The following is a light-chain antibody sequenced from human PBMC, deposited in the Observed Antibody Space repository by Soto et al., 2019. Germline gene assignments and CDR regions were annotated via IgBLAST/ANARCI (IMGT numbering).Light chain of an antibody. CDR1: QSVLYNSNNKDH. Sequence: DTVMTQSPDSLAVSLGERATINCKSSQSVLYNSNNKDHLAWYQQKPGQPPKLLIYWASTRESGVPDRFSGSGSGTDFTLTISSLQAEDVAVYYCQQYYTIPWTFGQGTKVEIK. CDR3: QQYYTIPWT. J-gene: IGKJ1*01. V-gene: IGKV4-1*01. CDR2: WAS.